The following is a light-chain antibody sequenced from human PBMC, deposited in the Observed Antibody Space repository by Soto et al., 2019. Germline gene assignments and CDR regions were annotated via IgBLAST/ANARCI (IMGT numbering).Light chain of an antibody. V-gene: IGKV3-11*01. J-gene: IGKJ4*01. Sequence: EIVLTQSPATLSLSPGERATLSCRASQSVSSYLAWYQQKPGQAPRLLIYDASNSATGIPARFSGSGSGTDFTLTISSLEPEDVAVYYWQQRSDWPPLTFGGGTKVEIK. CDR2: DAS. CDR1: QSVSSY. CDR3: QQRSDWPPLT.